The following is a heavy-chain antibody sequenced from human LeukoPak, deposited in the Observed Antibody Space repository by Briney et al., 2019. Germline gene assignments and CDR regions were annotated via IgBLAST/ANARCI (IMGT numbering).Heavy chain of an antibody. CDR2: IYPGDSDT. CDR1: GYSFTSYW. CDR3: ARIVATIYYYYGMDV. Sequence: GESLKISCKGSGYSFTSYWIGWVRQMPGKGLEWMGIIYPGDSDTRYSPSFQGQVTISADKSISTAYLQWGSLKASDTAMYYCARIVATIYYYYGMDVWGQGTTVTVSS. D-gene: IGHD5-12*01. J-gene: IGHJ6*02. V-gene: IGHV5-51*01.